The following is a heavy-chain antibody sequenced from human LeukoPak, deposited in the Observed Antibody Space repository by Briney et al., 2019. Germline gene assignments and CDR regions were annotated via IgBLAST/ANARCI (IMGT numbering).Heavy chain of an antibody. D-gene: IGHD6-13*01. CDR3: ARGRIAAAQYYFDY. CDR1: GFTFSSDW. V-gene: IGHV3-7*01. CDR2: IKQDGSEK. J-gene: IGHJ4*02. Sequence: PGGSLRLSCAASGFTFSSDWMSWVRQAPGKGLEWVANIKQDGSEKYYVDSVKGRFTISRDNAKNSLYLQMNSLRAEDTAVYYCARGRIAAAQYYFDYWGQGTLVTVSS.